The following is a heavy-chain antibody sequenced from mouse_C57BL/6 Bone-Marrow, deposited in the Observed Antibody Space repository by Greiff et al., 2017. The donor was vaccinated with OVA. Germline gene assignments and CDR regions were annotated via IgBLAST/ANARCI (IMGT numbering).Heavy chain of an antibody. CDR1: GYAFSSSW. Sequence: VQLQQSGPELVKPGASVKISCKASGYAFSSSWMNWVKQRPGKGLEWIGRIYPGDGDTNYNGQFKGKATLTADKSSSTAYMQLSSLTSEDSAVYFCAIRGGYGSSFNYFDYWGQGTTLTVSS. D-gene: IGHD1-1*01. V-gene: IGHV1-82*01. J-gene: IGHJ2*01. CDR2: IYPGDGDT. CDR3: AIRGGYGSSFNYFDY.